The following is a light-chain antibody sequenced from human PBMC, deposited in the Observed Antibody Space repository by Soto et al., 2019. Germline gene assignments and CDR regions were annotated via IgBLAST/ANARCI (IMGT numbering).Light chain of an antibody. J-gene: IGKJ1*01. CDR2: KAS. CDR1: RSASDW. Sequence: DIQMTQSPSTLSASVGERVTITCRASRSASDWLAWYQQRPGEAPRMLISKASTLESGVPSRFNGSGSGTHFTLTITSLQPDDSATYYCQQYTSYSATFGQGTKVEIK. V-gene: IGKV1-5*03. CDR3: QQYTSYSAT.